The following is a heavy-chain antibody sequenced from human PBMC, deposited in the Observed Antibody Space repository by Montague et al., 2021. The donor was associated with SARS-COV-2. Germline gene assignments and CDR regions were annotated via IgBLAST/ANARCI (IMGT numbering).Heavy chain of an antibody. CDR2: IYHYGSA. CDR1: GGSISSSY. Sequence: SETLSLTCSVSGGSISSSYWSWIRQPPGKGLEWIGYIYHYGSANYNPSLRSRVAIPVDTSKNQFSLKLSSVTAVDTAVYYCARHANGDWYYFDYWGQGTLVTVSS. D-gene: IGHD2-21*01. V-gene: IGHV4-59*08. CDR3: ARHANGDWYYFDY. J-gene: IGHJ4*02.